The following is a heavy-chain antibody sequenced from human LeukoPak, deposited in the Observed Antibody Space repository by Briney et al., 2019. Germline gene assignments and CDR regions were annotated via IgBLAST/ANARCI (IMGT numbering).Heavy chain of an antibody. J-gene: IGHJ4*02. D-gene: IGHD1-26*01. CDR1: GFIVGDDY. CDR3: ARVRGSYQNDY. V-gene: IGHV3-48*01. Sequence: GGSLRLSCAASGFIVGDDYLNWVRQAPGKGLEWVSYISSSSSTIYYADSVKGRFTISRDNAKNSLYLQMNSLRAEDTAVYYCARVRGSYQNDYWGQGTLVTVSS. CDR2: ISSSSSTI.